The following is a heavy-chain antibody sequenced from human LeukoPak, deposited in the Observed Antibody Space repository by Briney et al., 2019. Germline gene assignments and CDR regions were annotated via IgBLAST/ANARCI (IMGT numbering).Heavy chain of an antibody. CDR2: IYYSGST. D-gene: IGHD1-14*01. J-gene: IGHJ3*01. CDR1: GGSISSSSYY. CDR3: ASDPPGKPKVFDF. Sequence: SETLSFTCTVSGGSISSSSYYWGWIRQPPGKGLEWIGSIYYSGSTYYNPSLKSRVTISVDTSKNQFSLKLTSVTAADTALYYCASDPPGKPKVFDFWGQGTMVTVSS. V-gene: IGHV4-39*01.